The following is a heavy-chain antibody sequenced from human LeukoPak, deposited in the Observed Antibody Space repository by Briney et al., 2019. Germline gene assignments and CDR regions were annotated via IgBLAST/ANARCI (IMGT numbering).Heavy chain of an antibody. D-gene: IGHD1-26*01. Sequence: PGGSLRLSCAASGLTFSTFSMSWVRQAQGKGLEWVSGTSGSVGRTYYADSVNGRFTISRDNSKNTLYLQMNSLRAEDTAIYYCAKGWDDDYFYYYMDVWGKGTTVTVFS. CDR3: AKGWDDDYFYYYMDV. J-gene: IGHJ6*03. CDR2: TSGSVGRT. CDR1: GLTFSTFS. V-gene: IGHV3-23*01.